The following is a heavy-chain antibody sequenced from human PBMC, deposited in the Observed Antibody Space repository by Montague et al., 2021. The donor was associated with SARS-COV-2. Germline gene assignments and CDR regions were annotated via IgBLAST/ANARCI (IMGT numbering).Heavy chain of an antibody. Sequence: SETLSLTCAVSGGSISSSHWWSWVRQPPGKGLEWIGEIYHSGSTNYIPSLKSRVTISIDKSKNQFSLKLSSVTAADTAVYYCAREFRTYGYGGQYWYFDLWGRGTLVTVSS. J-gene: IGHJ2*01. V-gene: IGHV4-4*02. CDR3: AREFRTYGYGGQYWYFDL. CDR2: IYHSGST. CDR1: GGSISSSHW. D-gene: IGHD3-10*01.